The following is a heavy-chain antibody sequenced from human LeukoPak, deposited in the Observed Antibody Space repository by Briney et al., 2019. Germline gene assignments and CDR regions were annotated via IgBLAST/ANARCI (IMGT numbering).Heavy chain of an antibody. V-gene: IGHV5-51*01. J-gene: IGHJ4*02. CDR2: IYPGYSDT. CDR1: GFTFSSYW. CDR3: ARSAAARRGLYFDY. Sequence: GESLKISCKGSGFTFSSYWIGWVRQMPGKGLEWMGIIYPGYSDTRYSPSFQGQVTISADNSITTAYLQWSSLKASDTAMYYCARSAAARRGLYFDYWGQGTLVTLSS. D-gene: IGHD6-6*01.